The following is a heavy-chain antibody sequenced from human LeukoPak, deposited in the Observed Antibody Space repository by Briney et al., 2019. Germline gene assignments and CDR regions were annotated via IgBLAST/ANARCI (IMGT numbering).Heavy chain of an antibody. D-gene: IGHD3-16*01. V-gene: IGHV4-30-2*01. CDR1: GGSVSSGSYS. CDR2: IYHGGST. CDR3: AGDYGASYRFDY. J-gene: IGHJ4*02. Sequence: PSETLSLTCAVSGGSVSSGSYSWSWIRQPPGKGLEWIGYIYHGGSTTYNPSLKSRVTISLDRSKNQFSLKLSSVTAADTAVYYCAGDYGASYRFDYWGQGTLVTVSS.